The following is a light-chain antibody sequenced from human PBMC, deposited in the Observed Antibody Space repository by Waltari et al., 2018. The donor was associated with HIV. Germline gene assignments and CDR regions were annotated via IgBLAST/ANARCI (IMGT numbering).Light chain of an antibody. CDR2: KDT. CDR3: QSADSSGAYWV. V-gene: IGLV3-25*03. Sequence: SSELTQPPSVSVPPGQTARITCSGDAMPNQYAYWYQQKPGQAPILIIYKDTERPPGIPERFSGSTSGTTVTLTISGVQAEDEADYHCQSADSSGAYWVFGGGTRLTVL. CDR1: AMPNQY. J-gene: IGLJ3*02.